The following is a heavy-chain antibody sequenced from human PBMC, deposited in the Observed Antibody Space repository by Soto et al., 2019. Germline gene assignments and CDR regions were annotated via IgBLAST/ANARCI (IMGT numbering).Heavy chain of an antibody. D-gene: IGHD1-1*01. CDR2: IKRQTDGGTK. J-gene: IGHJ4*02. Sequence: GGSLNLSYAASGCKFSDALMICVRQAPGKGLEWVSRIKRQTDGGTKDYAAPVKGRFTISRDDSKNTLYLQMNSLHPEHTAVYYCTTRNIRLFDYRAQGTLVTVSS. V-gene: IGHV3-15*01. CDR1: GCKFSDAL. CDR3: TTRNIRLFDY.